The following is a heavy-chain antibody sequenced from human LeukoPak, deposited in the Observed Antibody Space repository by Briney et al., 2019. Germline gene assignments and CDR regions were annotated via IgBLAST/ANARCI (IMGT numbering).Heavy chain of an antibody. Sequence: AGGFLRLSCAASGFTFSSYAMNWVRQAPGKGLEWVSGVSGSGGSTYYADSVKGRFTISRDNSKNTVYLQMNTLRAEDTAVYHCAKSMGGWYAFDIWGQGTMVTVSS. D-gene: IGHD2-15*01. J-gene: IGHJ3*02. V-gene: IGHV3-23*01. CDR1: GFTFSSYA. CDR3: AKSMGGWYAFDI. CDR2: VSGSGGST.